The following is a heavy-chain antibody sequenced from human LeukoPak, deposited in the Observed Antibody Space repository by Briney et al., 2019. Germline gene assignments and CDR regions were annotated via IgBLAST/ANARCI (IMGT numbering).Heavy chain of an antibody. CDR2: ISSSSSYI. CDR3: ARGSIRGYSYGYYFDY. J-gene: IGHJ4*02. D-gene: IGHD5-18*01. V-gene: IGHV3-21*04. CDR1: GFTFSSYS. Sequence: PGGSLRLSCAASGFTFSSYSMNWVRQAPGKGLEWVSSISSSSSYIYYADSVKGRFTISRDNSKNTLYLQMNSLRAEDTAVYYCARGSIRGYSYGYYFDYWGQGTLVTVSS.